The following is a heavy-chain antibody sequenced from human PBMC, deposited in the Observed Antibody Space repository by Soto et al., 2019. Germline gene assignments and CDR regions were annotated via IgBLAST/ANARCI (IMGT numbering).Heavy chain of an antibody. V-gene: IGHV3-48*02. CDR1: GVTFSSYS. CDR2: ISSSSSTI. D-gene: IGHD1-1*01. CDR3: ARGTANYYYGMDV. J-gene: IGHJ6*02. Sequence: AGSMRISCAASGVTFSSYSMNGVRQAPGKGLEWVSYISSSSSTIYYADSVKGRFTISRDNAKNSLYLQMNSLRDEDTAVYYCARGTANYYYGMDVWGQGTTVTVSS.